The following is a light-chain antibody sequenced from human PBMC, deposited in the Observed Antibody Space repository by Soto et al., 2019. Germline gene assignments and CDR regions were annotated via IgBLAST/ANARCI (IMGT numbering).Light chain of an antibody. Sequence: DIVMTQSPDSLAVSLGERATVNCKSSQSVLYSSNNKNYLAWYQQKPGQHPELLILWVSIRKSGVPDRYSDSESGTDFTLTISSLQAEDVAVYYCQQYYSTPYTFGQGTKLEIK. V-gene: IGKV4-1*01. CDR2: WVS. CDR1: QSVLYSSNNKNY. CDR3: QQYYSTPYT. J-gene: IGKJ2*01.